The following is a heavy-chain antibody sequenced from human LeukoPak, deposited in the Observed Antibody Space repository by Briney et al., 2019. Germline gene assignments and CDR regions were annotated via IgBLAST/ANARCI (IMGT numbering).Heavy chain of an antibody. CDR1: GYSISAGYF. Sequence: PSETLSLTCVISGYSISAGYFWGWIRQSPVKGLEWIGSVHHTGRAYYNPSLKSRVTISIDTSKNHFSLNLTSVTAADTAVFFCARVIVTATHVPDAFDLWGQGILVTVSS. V-gene: IGHV4-38-2*01. D-gene: IGHD1-26*01. CDR3: ARVIVTATHVPDAFDL. J-gene: IGHJ3*01. CDR2: VHHTGRA.